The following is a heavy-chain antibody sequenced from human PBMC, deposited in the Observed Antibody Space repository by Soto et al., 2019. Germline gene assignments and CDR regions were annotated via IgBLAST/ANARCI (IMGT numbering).Heavy chain of an antibody. CDR3: TSRPSGMTYHAVFDF. V-gene: IGHV3-7*03. D-gene: IGHD2-21*02. Sequence: GGSLRLSCAASGLTFSCHWMTWVRQTPGEGLQWVAAIKPDGSETFYVDSVKGRFTISRDNARNSPFLQMDSLRAEDTAVYYCTSRPSGMTYHAVFDFWGQGTLVTVSS. CDR1: GLTFSCHW. CDR2: IKPDGSET. J-gene: IGHJ4*02.